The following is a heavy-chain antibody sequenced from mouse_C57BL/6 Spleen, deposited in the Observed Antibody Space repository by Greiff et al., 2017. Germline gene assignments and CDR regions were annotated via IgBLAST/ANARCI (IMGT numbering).Heavy chain of an antibody. CDR3: ATTRNYFDY. CDR2: INPNNGGT. J-gene: IGHJ2*01. CDR1: GYTFTDYY. Sequence: VKLEASVKISCKASGYTFTDYYMNWVKQSHGKSLEWIGDINPNNGGTSYNQKFKGKATLTVDKSSSTAYMELRSLTSEDSAVYYCATTRNYFDYWGQGTTLTVSS. V-gene: IGHV1-26*01.